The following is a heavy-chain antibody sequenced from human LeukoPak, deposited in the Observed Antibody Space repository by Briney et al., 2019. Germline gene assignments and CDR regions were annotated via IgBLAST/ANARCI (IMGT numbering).Heavy chain of an antibody. CDR2: INHSGST. Sequence: PSETLSLTCAVYGGSFSGYYWSWIRQPPGKGLEWIEEINHSGSTNYNPSLKSRVTISVDTSKNQFSLKLSSVTAADTAVYYCARAGYSSGWSFDYWGQGTLVTVSS. V-gene: IGHV4-34*01. D-gene: IGHD6-19*01. CDR3: ARAGYSSGWSFDY. CDR1: GGSFSGYY. J-gene: IGHJ4*02.